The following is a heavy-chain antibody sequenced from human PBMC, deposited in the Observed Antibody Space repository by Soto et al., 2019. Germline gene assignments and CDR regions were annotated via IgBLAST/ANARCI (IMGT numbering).Heavy chain of an antibody. J-gene: IGHJ4*02. CDR1: GFTISSYG. Sequence: GGSLRLSCAASGFTISSYGMHWVRQAPGKGLEWVAVISYDGSNKYYADSVKGRFTISRDNSKNTLYLQMNSLRAEDTAVYYCAKESGNVLLWFGEFDYWGQGTLVTVSS. D-gene: IGHD3-10*01. CDR3: AKESGNVLLWFGEFDY. CDR2: ISYDGSNK. V-gene: IGHV3-30*18.